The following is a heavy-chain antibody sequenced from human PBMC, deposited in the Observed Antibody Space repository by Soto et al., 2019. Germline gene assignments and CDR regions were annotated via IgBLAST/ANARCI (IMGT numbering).Heavy chain of an antibody. J-gene: IGHJ3*02. CDR1: GYTVTTHY. V-gene: IGHV1-46*01. CDR2: INPGSGAA. D-gene: IGHD3-3*01. CDR3: ARGGEVGVAGSAAFDR. Sequence: QVQLVQSGAEVKKPGASVKISCTASGYTVTTHYMHWVRQAPGRGLAWMGAINPGSGAAKYTQTSQARVTMTRDTSTNTVYMEMSALRSEDTAGFYCARGGEVGVAGSAAFDRWGPGTMVTVSS.